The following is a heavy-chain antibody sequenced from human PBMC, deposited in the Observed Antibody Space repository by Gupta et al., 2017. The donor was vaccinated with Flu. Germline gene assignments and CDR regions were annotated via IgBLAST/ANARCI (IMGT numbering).Heavy chain of an antibody. V-gene: IGHV3-9*01. J-gene: IGHJ6*03. D-gene: IGHD3-3*01. CDR2: ISWNSGSI. CDR3: AKDYQHTIFDYMDV. Sequence: QAPGKGLEWVSGISWNSGSIGYADSVKGRFTISRDNAKNSLYLQMNSLRAEDTALYYCAKDYQHTIFDYMDVWGKGTTVTVSS.